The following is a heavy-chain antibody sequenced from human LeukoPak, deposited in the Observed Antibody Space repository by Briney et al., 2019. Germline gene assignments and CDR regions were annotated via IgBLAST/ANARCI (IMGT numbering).Heavy chain of an antibody. D-gene: IGHD1-14*01. CDR1: GGTFSSYA. Sequence: SVKVSCKASGGTFSSYAISWVRQAPGQGLEWMGGIIPIFGTANYAQKFQCGVTITTDESTSTAYMELSSLRSEDTAVYYCAGGPLRTLDYWGQGTLVTVSS. J-gene: IGHJ4*02. CDR2: IIPIFGTA. CDR3: AGGPLRTLDY. V-gene: IGHV1-69*05.